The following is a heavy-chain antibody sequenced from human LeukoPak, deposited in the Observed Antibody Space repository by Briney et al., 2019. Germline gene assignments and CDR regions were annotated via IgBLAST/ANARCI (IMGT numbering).Heavy chain of an antibody. CDR2: IFYSGPT. V-gene: IGHV4-39*01. CDR1: VGSVILSSDY. J-gene: IGHJ6*02. CDR3: ARHRVVHVQRRHYSLVMDA. Sequence: PTETLSLTFSVPVGSVILSSDYSGCLRQSPGKGLDWLGCIFYSGPTYFSPSSQSRLTLFIDTSVNQFSLCPICVPAADLAIYYCARHRVVHVQRRHYSLVMDAWGLGTTVIVSS. D-gene: IGHD2-21*01.